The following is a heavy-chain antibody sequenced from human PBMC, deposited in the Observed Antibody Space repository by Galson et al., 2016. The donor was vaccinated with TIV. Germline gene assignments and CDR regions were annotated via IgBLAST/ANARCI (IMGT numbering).Heavy chain of an antibody. CDR1: GFTFSSSR. CDR2: ISSSSTYI. V-gene: IGHV3-21*01. J-gene: IGHJ4*02. D-gene: IGHD7-27*01. CDR3: ANWGEAPGPSFDY. Sequence: SLRLSCAASGFTFSSSRMSWVRQAPGKGLEWVSSISSSSTYIYYAASVKGRLTISRDNAKNSLYLQMDSLRVEDTAVYYCANWGEAPGPSFDYWGRGTLVTVSS.